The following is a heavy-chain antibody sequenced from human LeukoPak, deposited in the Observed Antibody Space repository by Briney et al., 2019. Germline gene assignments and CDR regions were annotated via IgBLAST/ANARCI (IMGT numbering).Heavy chain of an antibody. V-gene: IGHV4-39*01. D-gene: IGHD1-26*01. CDR1: GGSISSSSYY. Sequence: SETLSLTCTVSGGSISSSSYYWGWIRQPPGKGLEWIGSIYYSGSTYYNPSLKSRVTISVDTSKNQFSLKLSSVTAADTAVYYCARGQATTRRLQVGAHNQTDFDYWGQGTLVTVSS. CDR3: ARGQATTRRLQVGAHNQTDFDY. J-gene: IGHJ4*02. CDR2: IYYSGST.